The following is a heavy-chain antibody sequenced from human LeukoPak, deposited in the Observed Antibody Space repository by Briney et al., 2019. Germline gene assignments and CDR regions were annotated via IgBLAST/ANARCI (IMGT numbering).Heavy chain of an antibody. CDR3: GKDRGSSWYGNWFDP. D-gene: IGHD6-13*01. CDR2: ISGSGGST. CDR1: GLTFSSYA. Sequence: GGSLRLSCAASGLTFSSYAMSWVRQAPGKGLEWVSAISGSGGSTYYADSVKGRFTISRDNSKNTLYLQMNSLRAEDTAVYYCGKDRGSSWYGNWFDPWGQGTLVTVSS. V-gene: IGHV3-23*01. J-gene: IGHJ5*02.